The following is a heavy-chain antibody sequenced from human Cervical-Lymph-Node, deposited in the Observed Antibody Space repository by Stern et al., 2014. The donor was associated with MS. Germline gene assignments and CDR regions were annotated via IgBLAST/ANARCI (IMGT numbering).Heavy chain of an antibody. CDR1: GGSISSDNW. D-gene: IGHD2-2*01. CDR2: VYHSGSA. J-gene: IGHJ4*02. V-gene: IGHV4-4*02. Sequence: VQLVESGPGLVKPSGTLSLTCAVSGGSISSDNWWSWVRQPPGKGLEWIGEVYHSGSANYNPSLKSRVTMSVDKSKNQFSLRLTSVTAADTAVYYCARDFEFQLQCDWGQGALVTVSS. CDR3: ARDFEFQLQCD.